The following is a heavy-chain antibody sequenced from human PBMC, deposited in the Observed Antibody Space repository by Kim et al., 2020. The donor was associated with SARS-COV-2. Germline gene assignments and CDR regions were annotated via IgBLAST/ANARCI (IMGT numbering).Heavy chain of an antibody. J-gene: IGHJ4*02. D-gene: IGHD2-21*02. V-gene: IGHV3-33*06. Sequence: GGSLRLSCAASGFAFSRYGMHWVRQAPGKGLQWVALIYNDSTNTYYADSVKGRFTISRDNSHNTLYLQMNSLRAEDTGVYYCVKDGVCCGDHCHHDFWGQGTLVTVSS. CDR3: VKDGVCCGDHCHHDF. CDR2: IYNDSTNT. CDR1: GFAFSRYG.